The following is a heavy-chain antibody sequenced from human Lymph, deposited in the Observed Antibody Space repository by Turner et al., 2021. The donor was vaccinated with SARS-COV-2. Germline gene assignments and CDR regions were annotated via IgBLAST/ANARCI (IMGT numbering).Heavy chain of an antibody. CDR1: GGTFSSYA. CDR3: ARDSPYCSSTSCYDP. J-gene: IGHJ5*02. Sequence: QVQLVQSGAEVKKPGSSVKVSCKASGGTFSSYAITWVRQAPGQGLEWMGGIITSLAIANYAQKFQGRVTITADKSTSTAYMELSSLRSEDTAVYYCARDSPYCSSTSCYDPWGQGTLVTVSS. CDR2: IITSLAIA. D-gene: IGHD2-2*01. V-gene: IGHV1-69*10.